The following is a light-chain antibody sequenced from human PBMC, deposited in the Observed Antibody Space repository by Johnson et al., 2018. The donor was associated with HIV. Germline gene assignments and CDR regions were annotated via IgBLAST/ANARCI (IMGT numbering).Light chain of an antibody. Sequence: SVLTQPPSVSAAPGQKVTISCYGSTSNIGNNYVSWYQQLPGTAPKLLIYDNNKRPSGIPDRFSGSKSGTSATLGITGLPTGDEADYYCETWDSSLSGVFGTGTKVTVL. V-gene: IGLV1-51*01. CDR2: DNN. J-gene: IGLJ1*01. CDR3: ETWDSSLSGV. CDR1: TSNIGNNY.